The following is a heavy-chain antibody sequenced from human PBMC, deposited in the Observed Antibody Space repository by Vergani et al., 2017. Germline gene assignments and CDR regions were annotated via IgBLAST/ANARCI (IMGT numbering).Heavy chain of an antibody. CDR2: ISGSGGST. CDR1: GFTFSSYA. Sequence: EVQLVESGGGLVKPGGSLRLSCAASGFTFSSYAMSWVRQAPGKGLEWVSAISGSGGSTYYADSVKGRFTISRDNSKNTLYLQMNSLRAEDTAVYYCARHWNYYDSSGYSLGNYFDYWGQGTLVTVSS. D-gene: IGHD3-22*01. V-gene: IGHV3-23*04. CDR3: ARHWNYYDSSGYSLGNYFDY. J-gene: IGHJ4*02.